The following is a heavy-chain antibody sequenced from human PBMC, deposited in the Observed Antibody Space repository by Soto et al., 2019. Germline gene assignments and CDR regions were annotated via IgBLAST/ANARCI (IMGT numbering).Heavy chain of an antibody. Sequence: SETLSLTCTISGGSISSHYWNCIRQPPGKGLEWIGYIWYSGRTNYNPSLKSRVTMSLDTSKNQFSLKLSSVTAADTAVYYCARAYGGYADYWGQGALVTVSS. CDR3: ARAYGGYADY. V-gene: IGHV4-59*11. J-gene: IGHJ4*02. CDR1: GGSISSHY. D-gene: IGHD5-12*01. CDR2: IWYSGRT.